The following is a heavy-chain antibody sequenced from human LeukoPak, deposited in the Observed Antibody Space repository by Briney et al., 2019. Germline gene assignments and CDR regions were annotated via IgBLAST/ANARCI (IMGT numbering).Heavy chain of an antibody. Sequence: LAGGSLRLSCAASGFTVSSNYMSWVRQAPGKGLEWVSVIYSGGSTYYADSVKGRFTISRDNSKNTLYLQMNSLRAEDTAVYYCARDLGCSGGSCYPHPFDYWGQGTLVTVSS. CDR1: GFTVSSNY. CDR3: ARDLGCSGGSCYPHPFDY. D-gene: IGHD2-15*01. CDR2: IYSGGST. V-gene: IGHV3-66*02. J-gene: IGHJ4*02.